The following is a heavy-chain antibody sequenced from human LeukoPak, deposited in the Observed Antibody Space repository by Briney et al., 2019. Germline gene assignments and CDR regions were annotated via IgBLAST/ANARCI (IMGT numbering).Heavy chain of an antibody. D-gene: IGHD3-3*01. CDR2: INPNIGGT. J-gene: IGHJ4*02. CDR1: GYTFTGYY. Sequence: ASVKVSCKASGYTFTGYYMHWVRQAPGQGLEWMGWINPNIGGTQYAQKFQGRVTMTRDTAISTAYMELSSLRSDDTAVYYCARVGKFSDYDFWSGHDPWYFDYWGQGTLVTVTS. CDR3: ARVGKFSDYDFWSGHDPWYFDY. V-gene: IGHV1-2*02.